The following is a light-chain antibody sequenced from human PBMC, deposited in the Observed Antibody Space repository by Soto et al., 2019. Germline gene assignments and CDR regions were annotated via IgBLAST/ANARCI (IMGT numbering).Light chain of an antibody. CDR2: DVS. J-gene: IGLJ2*01. Sequence: QSVLTQPRSVSGSPGQSVTISCTGTSSDVGGYNYVSWYQQHPGKAPKLMIYDVSKRPSGVPDRFSGSKSGNTASLTISGLQAEDEADYYCCSYAGSYTLVFGGGTQVTVL. V-gene: IGLV2-11*01. CDR3: CSYAGSYTLV. CDR1: SSDVGGYNY.